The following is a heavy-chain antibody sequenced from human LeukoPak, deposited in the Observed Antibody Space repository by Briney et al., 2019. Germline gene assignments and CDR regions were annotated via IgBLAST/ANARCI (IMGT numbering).Heavy chain of an antibody. Sequence: SETLSLTCTVSGGSISTSNYYWGWIRQPPGKGLEWIGNIFYSGSTYYSPSLRGRVTISLDTSRNQFSLKLNSVTAADTAVYYCARDRYGVGDIGYWGQGTLVTVSS. CDR3: ARDRYGVGDIGY. CDR1: GGSISTSNYY. V-gene: IGHV4-39*07. CDR2: IFYSGST. D-gene: IGHD3-10*01. J-gene: IGHJ4*02.